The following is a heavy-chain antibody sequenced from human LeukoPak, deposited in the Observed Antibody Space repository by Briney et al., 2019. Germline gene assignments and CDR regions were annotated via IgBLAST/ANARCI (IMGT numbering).Heavy chain of an antibody. CDR3: ARRYCSSTSCYYFDY. Sequence: ASVKVSFKASGYTFTDYYMHWVRQAPGQGLEWMGWINPNSAGTNYAQNFQGRVTMTRDTSINTAYMELTRLRSEDTAVYFCARRYCSSTSCYYFDYWGQGTPVTASS. CDR2: INPNSAGT. CDR1: GYTFTDYY. J-gene: IGHJ4*02. V-gene: IGHV1-2*02. D-gene: IGHD2-2*01.